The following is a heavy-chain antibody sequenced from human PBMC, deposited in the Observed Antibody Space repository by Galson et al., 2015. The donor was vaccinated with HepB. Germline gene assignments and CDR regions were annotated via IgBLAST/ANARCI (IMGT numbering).Heavy chain of an antibody. CDR1: GGSFTGFY. CDR3: ARYTSGWTSFDS. CDR2: INHSGST. Sequence: LSLTCTVYGGSFTGFYWHWIRQPPGKGLEWIGEINHSGSTNYNPSLKSRVTISLDTSKNQFSLKLRSVTAADTAVYYCARYTSGWTSFDSWGQGTLVTVSS. D-gene: IGHD6-19*01. V-gene: IGHV4-34*01. J-gene: IGHJ4*02.